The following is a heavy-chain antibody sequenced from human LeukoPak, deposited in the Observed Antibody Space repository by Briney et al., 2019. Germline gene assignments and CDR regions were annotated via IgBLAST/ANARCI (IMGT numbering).Heavy chain of an antibody. CDR3: ARGEYYGSGSYYLFDY. J-gene: IGHJ4*02. CDR2: ICTAGDP. D-gene: IGHD3-10*01. V-gene: IGHV3-13*05. CDR1: GFTFSSYD. Sequence: GGSLRLSCAASGFTFSSYDMHWVRQAPGKGLEWVSAICTAGDPYYPGSVTGRFTISRENAKNSLYLQMNSLRAGDTAVYYCARGEYYGSGSYYLFDYWGQGTLVTVSS.